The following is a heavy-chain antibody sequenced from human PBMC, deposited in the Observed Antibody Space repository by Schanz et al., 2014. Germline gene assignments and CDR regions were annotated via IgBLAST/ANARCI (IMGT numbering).Heavy chain of an antibody. CDR1: GYTFTTYA. D-gene: IGHD3-9*01. Sequence: QVQLVQSGAEVKKPGASVRVSCKASGYTFTTYAMSWVRQAPGQGLEWVGWISVYTGNTKYGQKVQGRVTMTADTATNTAYMELKSLRSSDTAVYYCAKAEDDILTVSYSRLDPWGQGTLVTVSS. J-gene: IGHJ5*02. CDR2: ISVYTGNT. CDR3: AKAEDDILTVSYSRLDP. V-gene: IGHV1-18*01.